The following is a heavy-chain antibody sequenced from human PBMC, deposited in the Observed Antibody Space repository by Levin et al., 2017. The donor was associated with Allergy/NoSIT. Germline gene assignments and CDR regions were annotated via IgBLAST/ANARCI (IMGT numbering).Heavy chain of an antibody. Sequence: GESLKISCAASGFTVNNHNYMSWVRQAPGKGLEWVSIIYSGGITYYADSVKGRFTISRDNSKDTLYLQMNSLRAEDTAVYYCVVLGHCTSPSCPKYFGYWGQGTLVTVSS. CDR2: IYSGGIT. J-gene: IGHJ4*02. CDR1: GFTVNNHNY. D-gene: IGHD2-2*01. V-gene: IGHV3-53*01. CDR3: VVLGHCTSPSCPKYFGY.